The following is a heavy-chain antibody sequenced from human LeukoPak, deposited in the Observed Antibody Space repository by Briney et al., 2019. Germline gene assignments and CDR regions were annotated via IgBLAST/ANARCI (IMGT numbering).Heavy chain of an antibody. V-gene: IGHV4-59*01. D-gene: IGHD2-15*01. CDR3: ARDRKLVVANYYYYYMDV. Sequence: PSETLSLTCTVSGGSISSYYWSWIRQPPGKGLEWIGYIYYSGSTNYNPSLKSRVTISVDTSKNQFSLKLSSVTAADTAVYYCARDRKLVVANYYYYYMDVWGKGTTVTVPS. CDR2: IYYSGST. J-gene: IGHJ6*03. CDR1: GGSISSYY.